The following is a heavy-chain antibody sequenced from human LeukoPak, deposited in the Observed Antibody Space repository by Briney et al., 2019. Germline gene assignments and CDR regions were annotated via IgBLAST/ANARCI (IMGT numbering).Heavy chain of an antibody. Sequence: PSETLSLTCTVSGGSISSYYWTWIRQPAGKGLEWIGRIYTTGSTNYNPSLNSRVTMSVDTSKNQFSLKLSSVTAADTAVYYCARRVSYGDYGFWFDPWGQGTLVTVSS. CDR2: IYTTGST. J-gene: IGHJ5*02. V-gene: IGHV4-4*07. CDR3: ARRVSYGDYGFWFDP. D-gene: IGHD4-17*01. CDR1: GGSISSYY.